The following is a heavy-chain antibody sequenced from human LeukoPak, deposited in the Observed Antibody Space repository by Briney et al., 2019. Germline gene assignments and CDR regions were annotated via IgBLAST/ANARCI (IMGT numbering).Heavy chain of an antibody. V-gene: IGHV3-30*04. J-gene: IGHJ4*02. CDR2: ISNDGTIQ. D-gene: IGHD3-10*01. CDR3: ARAMVRGVIPY. Sequence: PGGSLRLSCAASGFTFRAYAMHWVRQAPGKGLEWLAVISNDGTIQYYADSVKGRFTISRDNSRNIMNLQTDSLRPEDTALYYCARAMVRGVIPYWGQGTPVTVSS. CDR1: GFTFRAYA.